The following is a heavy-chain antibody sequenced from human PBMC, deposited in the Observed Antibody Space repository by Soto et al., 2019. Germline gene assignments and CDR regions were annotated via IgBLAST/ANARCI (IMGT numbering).Heavy chain of an antibody. CDR3: AREGSYSAYNFAHGIQLWSFDF. Sequence: SETLSLTCTVSGGSINTFYWSWVRQPAGKGLEWIGRIFSSGSTSFNPSLESRVAMSVDTSKNHFSLNLSSVTAADMAVYYCAREGSYSAYNFAHGIQLWSFDFWGQGTLVTVSS. CDR1: GGSINTFY. D-gene: IGHD5-12*01. J-gene: IGHJ4*02. V-gene: IGHV4-4*07. CDR2: IFSSGST.